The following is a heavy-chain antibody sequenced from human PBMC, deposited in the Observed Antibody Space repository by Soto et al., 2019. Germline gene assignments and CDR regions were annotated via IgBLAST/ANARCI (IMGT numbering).Heavy chain of an antibody. J-gene: IGHJ6*02. CDR1: GGTFSSYA. Sequence: ASVKVSCKASGGTFSSYAISWVRQAPGQGLEWMGGIIPIFGTANYAQKFQGRVTITADESTSTAYMELSSLRSEDTAVYYCAREIVVVPAAMGSYRYGLAVRAQGTTVT. CDR2: IIPIFGTA. V-gene: IGHV1-69*13. D-gene: IGHD2-2*01. CDR3: AREIVVVPAAMGSYRYGLAV.